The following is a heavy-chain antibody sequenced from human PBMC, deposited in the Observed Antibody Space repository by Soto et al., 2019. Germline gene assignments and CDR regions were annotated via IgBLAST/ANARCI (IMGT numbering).Heavy chain of an antibody. CDR2: IIPILGIA. J-gene: IGHJ4*02. V-gene: IGHV1-69*04. CDR1: GGTFSSYT. D-gene: IGHD3-10*01. CDR3: ARERYGSGSYSRPLDY. Sequence: ASVKVSCKASGGTFSSYTISWVRQAPGQGLEWMGRIIPILGIANYAQKFQGRVTITADKSTSTAYMELSSLRSEDTAVYYCARERYGSGSYSRPLDYWGQGTLVTVSS.